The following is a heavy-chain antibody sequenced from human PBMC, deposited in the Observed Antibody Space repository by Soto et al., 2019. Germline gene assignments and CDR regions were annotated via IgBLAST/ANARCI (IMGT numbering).Heavy chain of an antibody. CDR3: ASPTLGAFDI. D-gene: IGHD3-16*01. CDR2: IYYSGST. J-gene: IGHJ3*02. Sequence: PSETLSLTCTVSVGSISKSNYYWCWIRHPPGNRLEWIGSIYYSGSTSYNSSLKSRVTISVDTSKNQFSLRLSSVTAADTAVYYCASPTLGAFDIWGQGTKVTVSS. CDR1: VGSISKSNYY. V-gene: IGHV4-39*01.